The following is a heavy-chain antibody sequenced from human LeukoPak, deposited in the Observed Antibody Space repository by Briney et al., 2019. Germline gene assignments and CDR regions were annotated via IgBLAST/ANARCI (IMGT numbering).Heavy chain of an antibody. Sequence: PSETLSLTCAVYGGSFSGYYWSWIRQPPGKGLEWIGEINHSGSTNYNPSLKSRVTISVDTSKNQFSLKLSSVTAADMAVYYCARGEIVVVPAAPREYYYYGMDVWGQGTTVTVSS. D-gene: IGHD2-2*01. CDR3: ARGEIVVVPAAPREYYYYGMDV. J-gene: IGHJ6*02. CDR1: GGSFSGYY. CDR2: INHSGST. V-gene: IGHV4-34*01.